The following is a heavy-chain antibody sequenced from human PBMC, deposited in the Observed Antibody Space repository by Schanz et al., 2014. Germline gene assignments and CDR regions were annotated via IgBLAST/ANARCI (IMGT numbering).Heavy chain of an antibody. CDR1: GFTFSSYA. J-gene: IGHJ6*02. CDR3: AKIWKARHLTGRPGWSDGMDV. D-gene: IGHD3-3*01. Sequence: VQLVESGGGVVQPGRSLRLSCAASGFTFSSYAMSWVRQAPGKGLEWVSTIASGGSHTFYADSVTGRFTISGDNSKNTLFLQMNSLRVEDTAIYYCAKIWKARHLTGRPGWSDGMDVWGQGTTV. V-gene: IGHV3-23*04. CDR2: IASGGSHT.